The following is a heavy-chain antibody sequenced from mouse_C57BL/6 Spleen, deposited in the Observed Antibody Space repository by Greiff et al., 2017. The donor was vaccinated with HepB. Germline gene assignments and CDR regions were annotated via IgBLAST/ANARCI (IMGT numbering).Heavy chain of an antibody. CDR3: ARHDYDVPFAY. D-gene: IGHD2-4*01. V-gene: IGHV5-17*01. CDR2: ISSGSSTI. CDR1: GFTFSDYG. J-gene: IGHJ3*01. Sequence: EVQLVESGGGLVKPGGSLKLSCAASGFTFSDYGMHWVRQAPEKGLEWVAYISSGSSTIYYADTVKGRFTISRDNAKNTLFLQMTSLRSEDTAMYYCARHDYDVPFAYWGQGTLVTVSA.